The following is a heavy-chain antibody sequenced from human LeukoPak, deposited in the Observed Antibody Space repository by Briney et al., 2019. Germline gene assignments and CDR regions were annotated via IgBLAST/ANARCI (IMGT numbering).Heavy chain of an antibody. J-gene: IGHJ6*02. CDR1: GGTFSSSA. CDR2: IIPIFGTA. V-gene: IGHV1-69*13. Sequence: SVNVSCKASGGTFSSSAISWVRQAPGQGLEWMGGIIPIFGTADYAQKFQGRATITADESTSTAYMEVSSLRSEDTAAYYCARGAVGYGDSYNYYNMDVWGQGTTVTVSS. D-gene: IGHD4-17*01. CDR3: ARGAVGYGDSYNYYNMDV.